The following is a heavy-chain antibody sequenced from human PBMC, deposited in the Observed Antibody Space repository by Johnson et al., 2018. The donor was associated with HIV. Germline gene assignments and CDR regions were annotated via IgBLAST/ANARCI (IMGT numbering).Heavy chain of an antibody. CDR2: IYSGGST. CDR3: ARYGYRPEAAFDI. CDR1: GFTVSSNY. D-gene: IGHD5-24*01. V-gene: IGHV3-53*01. Sequence: EVQLVESGGGLIQPGGSLRLSCVGSGFTVSSNYMSWVRQAPGKGLEWVSVIYSGGSTYYADSVKGRFTISRDTSKNTLYFQMNGLRAEDTAVYYCARYGYRPEAAFDIWGPGTMVTVSS. J-gene: IGHJ3*02.